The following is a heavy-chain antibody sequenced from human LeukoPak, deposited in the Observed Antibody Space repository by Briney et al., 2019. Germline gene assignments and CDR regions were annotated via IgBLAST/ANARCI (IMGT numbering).Heavy chain of an antibody. CDR1: GGTFSSYA. V-gene: IGHV1-69*13. CDR3: ARDNTPYYDSSGYWDY. D-gene: IGHD3-22*01. CDR2: IIPIFGTA. Sequence: GASVKVSCKASGGTFSSYAISWVRQAPGQGLERMGGIIPIFGTANYAQKFQGRVTITADESTSTAYMELSSLRSEDTAVYYCARDNTPYYDSSGYWDYWGQGTLVTVSS. J-gene: IGHJ4*02.